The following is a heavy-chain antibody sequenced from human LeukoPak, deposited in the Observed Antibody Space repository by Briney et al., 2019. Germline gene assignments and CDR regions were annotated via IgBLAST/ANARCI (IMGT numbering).Heavy chain of an antibody. V-gene: IGHV5-10-1*01. D-gene: IGHD6-19*01. J-gene: IGHJ4*02. Sequence: GESLKISCKGSGYSFTSYWISWVRQMPGKGLEWMGRIDPSDSYTYYSPSFQGHVTISADKSISTAYLQWSSLKASDTAMYYCARPSSGWYVLDYWGQGTLVTVSS. CDR2: IDPSDSYT. CDR3: ARPSSGWYVLDY. CDR1: GYSFTSYW.